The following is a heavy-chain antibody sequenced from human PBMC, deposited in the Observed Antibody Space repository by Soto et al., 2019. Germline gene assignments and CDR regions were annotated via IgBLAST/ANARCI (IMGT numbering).Heavy chain of an antibody. Sequence: PGGSLRLSCAASGFTFSSYSMNWVRQAPGKGLEWVSSISSSSSYMYYADSVKGRFTISRDNAKNSLYLQMNSLRAEDTAVYYCASGYSYNGIDYWGQGTLVTVSS. CDR2: ISSSSSYM. V-gene: IGHV3-21*01. J-gene: IGHJ4*02. CDR3: ASGYSYNGIDY. CDR1: GFTFSSYS. D-gene: IGHD5-18*01.